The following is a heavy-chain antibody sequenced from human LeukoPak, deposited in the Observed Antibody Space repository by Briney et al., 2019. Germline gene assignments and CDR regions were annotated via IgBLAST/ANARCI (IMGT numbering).Heavy chain of an antibody. CDR3: ARGPPIVVVPAAMLGYYYYGMDV. J-gene: IGHJ6*02. V-gene: IGHV4-34*01. CDR2: INHSGST. Sequence: SETLSLTCAVYGGSFSGYYWSWIRQPPGKGLERIGEINHSGSTNYNPSLKSRVTISVDTSKNQFSLKLSSVTAADTAVYYCARGPPIVVVPAAMLGYYYYGMDVWGQGTTVTVSS. CDR1: GGSFSGYY. D-gene: IGHD2-2*01.